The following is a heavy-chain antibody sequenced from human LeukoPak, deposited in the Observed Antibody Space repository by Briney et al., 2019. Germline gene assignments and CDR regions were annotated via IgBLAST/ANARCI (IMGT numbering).Heavy chain of an antibody. J-gene: IGHJ4*02. CDR1: GFTFSTYG. CDR2: ISHDGNNK. CDR3: AKAGGEYYDIPGPPFDY. Sequence: GGSLRLSCAASGFTFSTYGMHWVRQAPGKGLEWVAVISHDGNNKYYADSVKGRFTISRDNSKNTQYLQMNSLRAEDTAVYYCAKAGGEYYDIPGPPFDYWGQGTLVTVSS. V-gene: IGHV3-30*18. D-gene: IGHD3-9*01.